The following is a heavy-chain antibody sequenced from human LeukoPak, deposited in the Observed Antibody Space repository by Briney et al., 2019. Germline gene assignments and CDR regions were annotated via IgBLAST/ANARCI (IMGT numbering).Heavy chain of an antibody. Sequence: SETLSLTCTVSGDSISNLCWGWIRQPPGEGLEWIGYMHNDGSTNYNPSLTSRVTISLDTSKNQFSLRLKSVTAADTAMYYCARGRRDGYNLNWYFDLWGRGTLVTVSS. CDR3: ARGRRDGYNLNWYFDL. V-gene: IGHV4-59*11. D-gene: IGHD5-24*01. CDR1: GDSISNLC. J-gene: IGHJ2*01. CDR2: MHNDGST.